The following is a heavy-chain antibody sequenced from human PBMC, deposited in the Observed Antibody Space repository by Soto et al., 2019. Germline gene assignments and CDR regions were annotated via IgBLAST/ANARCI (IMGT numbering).Heavy chain of an antibody. D-gene: IGHD1-26*01. CDR2: INRHGTST. CDR1: RCSFNDYP. V-gene: IGHV3-7*03. CDR3: VRGAPTPGLDI. J-gene: IGHJ6*02. Sequence: GSLVLPCVNSRCSFNDYPLNWFQQAPVQGLEWVANINRHGTSTNYLDAVNFRFSTARDNTRNSFYLNIASLRVRNTSTYYFVRGAPTPGLDIWGRGTKVIV.